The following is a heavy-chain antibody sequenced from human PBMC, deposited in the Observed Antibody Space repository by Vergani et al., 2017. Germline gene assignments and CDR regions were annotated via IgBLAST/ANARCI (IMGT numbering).Heavy chain of an antibody. Sequence: EVQLVESGGGLVQPGRSLRLSCAASGFTFDDYAMHWVRQAPGKGLEWVSGISWNSGSIGYADSVKSRFTISRDNAKNSLYLQMNSLRAEDTALYYCAKEFYGDDYYSYYMDVWSKGTTVTVSS. CDR2: ISWNSGSI. J-gene: IGHJ6*03. CDR3: AKEFYGDDYYSYYMDV. D-gene: IGHD4-17*01. CDR1: GFTFDDYA. V-gene: IGHV3-9*01.